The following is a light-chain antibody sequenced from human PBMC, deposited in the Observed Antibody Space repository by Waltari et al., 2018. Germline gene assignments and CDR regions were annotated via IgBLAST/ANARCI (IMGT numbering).Light chain of an antibody. CDR3: QHYVRLPAT. Sequence: EIVLTQSPGTLSLSPGERATLSCRARQSVGRTLAWYQHKPGQAPRLLIYAASNRATGIPDRFSGSGSGTEFSLTISRLETEDFAVYYCQHYVRLPATFGQGTKVAIK. CDR2: AAS. J-gene: IGKJ1*01. V-gene: IGKV3-20*01. CDR1: QSVGRT.